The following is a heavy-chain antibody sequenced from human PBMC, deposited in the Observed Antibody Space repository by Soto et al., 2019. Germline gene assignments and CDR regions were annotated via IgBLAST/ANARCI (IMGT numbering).Heavy chain of an antibody. J-gene: IGHJ6*02. Sequence: PGGSLRLSCAASGFTFSSYGMHWVRQAPGKGLEWVAVISYDGSNKYYADSVKGRFTISRDNSKNTLYLQMNSLRAEDTAVYYYAKDRAYDILTGYFSRYGMDVWGQGTTVTVSS. CDR3: AKDRAYDILTGYFSRYGMDV. D-gene: IGHD3-9*01. V-gene: IGHV3-30*18. CDR2: ISYDGSNK. CDR1: GFTFSSYG.